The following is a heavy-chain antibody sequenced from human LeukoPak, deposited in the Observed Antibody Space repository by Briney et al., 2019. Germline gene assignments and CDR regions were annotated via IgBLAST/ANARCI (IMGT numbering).Heavy chain of an antibody. CDR1: GFTFSTYA. CDR2: ISYDGKNK. D-gene: IGHD3-22*01. CDR3: ARGDSTSPGDY. J-gene: IGHJ4*02. Sequence: GGSLRLSCAASGFTFSTYAIHWVRQAPGKGLEWVAIISYDGKNKYYADSVKGRFTVSRDNSKNTLSLQMNSLRAEDTAVYYCARGDSTSPGDYWGQGTLVTVSS. V-gene: IGHV3-30*04.